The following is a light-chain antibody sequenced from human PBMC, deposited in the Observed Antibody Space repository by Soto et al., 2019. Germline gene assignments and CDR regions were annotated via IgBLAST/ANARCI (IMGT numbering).Light chain of an antibody. J-gene: IGKJ1*01. CDR1: QSVLYSSSNKNY. V-gene: IGKV4-1*01. CDR3: QQYCSSPWT. CDR2: WAS. Sequence: DIVMTQSPDSLAVSLGERATINCKSSQSVLYSSSNKNYLAWYQQKPEQPPKLLIYWASTRESGVPDRFSGSGSGTDFTLTISSLQAEDVAVYYCQQYCSSPWTF.